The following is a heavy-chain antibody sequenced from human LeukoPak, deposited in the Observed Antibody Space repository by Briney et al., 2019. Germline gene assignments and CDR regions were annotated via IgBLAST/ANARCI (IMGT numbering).Heavy chain of an antibody. CDR1: GGTFTGYY. Sequence: ASVKVSCKASGGTFTGYYMHWVRQAPGQGLEWMGWINPNSGGTNYAQKFQGRVTMTRDTSISTAYLELSRLRSDDTAVYYCARDLLTPGWFDPWGQGTLVTVSS. V-gene: IGHV1-2*02. D-gene: IGHD2-15*01. J-gene: IGHJ5*02. CDR2: INPNSGGT. CDR3: ARDLLTPGWFDP.